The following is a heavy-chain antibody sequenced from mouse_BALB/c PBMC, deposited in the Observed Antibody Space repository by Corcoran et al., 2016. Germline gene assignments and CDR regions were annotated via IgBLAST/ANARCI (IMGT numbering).Heavy chain of an antibody. CDR1: GYSFTGYY. V-gene: IGHV1-26*01. J-gene: IGHJ2*01. CDR3: SRYYGSSYDY. D-gene: IGHD1-1*01. CDR2: ITPYNGAT. Sequence: EVQLQQSGPELVKPGASVKISCKASGYSFTGYYMHWVKQSHVKSLEWIGRITPYNGATSYNQNFKDKASLTVDKSSSKAYMERHSLTSEDSAGYYCSRYYGSSYDYWGQGTTLTVSS.